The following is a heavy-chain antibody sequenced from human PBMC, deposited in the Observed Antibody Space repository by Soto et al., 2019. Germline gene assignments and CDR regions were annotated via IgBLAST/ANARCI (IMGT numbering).Heavy chain of an antibody. CDR1: GFTFRSYW. D-gene: IGHD3-22*01. J-gene: IGHJ4*02. CDR2: IYPGDSDT. CDR3: ARDSWFDY. V-gene: IGHV5-51*01. Sequence: GSLRLSCAASGFTFRSYWMFWVRQAPGKGLEWMGIIYPGDSDTRYSPSFQGQVTISADKSISTAYLQWSSLKASDAAMYYCARDSWFDYWGQGTLVTVSS.